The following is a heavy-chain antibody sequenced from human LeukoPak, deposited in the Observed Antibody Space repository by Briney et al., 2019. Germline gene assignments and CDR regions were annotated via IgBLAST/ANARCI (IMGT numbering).Heavy chain of an antibody. V-gene: IGHV3-30-3*01. Sequence: PRRSLRLSCAAPGFTFSSYVMHCVRQAPGKGLEWVAVISYDGGNKYYADSVKGRFTISRDNSKNTLYLQMNSLRTEDAAVYYCARSRVVVDAFDIWGQGTMVTVSS. J-gene: IGHJ3*02. CDR3: ARSRVVVDAFDI. CDR2: ISYDGGNK. CDR1: GFTFSSYV. D-gene: IGHD2-2*01.